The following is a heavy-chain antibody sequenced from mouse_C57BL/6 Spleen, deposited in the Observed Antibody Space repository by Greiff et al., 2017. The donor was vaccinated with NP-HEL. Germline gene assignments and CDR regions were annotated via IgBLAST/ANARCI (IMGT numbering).Heavy chain of an antibody. J-gene: IGHJ2*01. CDR2: IWSGGST. CDR1: GFSLTSYG. D-gene: IGHD1-1*01. V-gene: IGHV2-2*01. CDR3: ARNGNYYGSRRGYFDY. Sequence: VKLMESGPGLVQPSQSLSITCTVSGFSLTSYGVHWVRQSPGKGLEWLGVIWSGGSTDYNAAFISRLSISKDNSKSQVFFKMNSLQADDTSIYYCARNGNYYGSRRGYFDYWGQGTTLTVSS.